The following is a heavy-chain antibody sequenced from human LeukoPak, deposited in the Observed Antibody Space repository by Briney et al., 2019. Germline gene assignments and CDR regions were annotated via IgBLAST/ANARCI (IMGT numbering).Heavy chain of an antibody. CDR3: AAGSTAMVGFDY. D-gene: IGHD5-18*01. Sequence: GGSLRLSCSVSGFTFSTYVMHWVRQAPGKGLEWVAVISYDGSNKYYADSVKGRFTISRDNSKNTLYLQMNSLRAEDTAVYYCAAGSTAMVGFDYWGQGTLVTVSS. CDR2: ISYDGSNK. CDR1: GFTFSTYV. V-gene: IGHV3-30*04. J-gene: IGHJ4*02.